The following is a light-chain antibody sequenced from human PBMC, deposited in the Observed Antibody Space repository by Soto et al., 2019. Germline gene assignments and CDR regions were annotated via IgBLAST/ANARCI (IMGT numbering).Light chain of an antibody. V-gene: IGKV1-5*01. Sequence: DIQMTQSPSTLSASVGDRVTITCRASQSINFYLAWYQQKTGKAPKVLIWNAYTLESGVPSRFSGSGSGTEFALTISSLQPDDFATYYCQQYNSYSTWTFGQGTKVE. CDR3: QQYNSYSTWT. CDR2: NAY. J-gene: IGKJ1*01. CDR1: QSINFY.